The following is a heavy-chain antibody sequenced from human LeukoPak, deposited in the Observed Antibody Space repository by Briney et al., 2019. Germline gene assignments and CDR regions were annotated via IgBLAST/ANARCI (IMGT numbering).Heavy chain of an antibody. V-gene: IGHV3-30*02. Sequence: PGGSLRLSCAASGFIFSDFGIHWARQTPDKGLEWVAFIRYDESNTYYGDSVKGRFTISRDTSRNTVYLQMNSLRAEDTAVYYCARGLTYGPYINFDYWGQGTLVTVSS. CDR1: GFIFSDFG. CDR2: IRYDESNT. J-gene: IGHJ4*02. D-gene: IGHD4-17*01. CDR3: ARGLTYGPYINFDY.